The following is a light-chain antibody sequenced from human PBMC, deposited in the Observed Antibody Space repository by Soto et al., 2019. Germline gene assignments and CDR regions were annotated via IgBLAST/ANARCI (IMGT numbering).Light chain of an antibody. CDR1: SSDVGFYNF. CDR2: EVT. Sequence: QSALTQPPSASGSPGQSLTISCTGTSSDVGFYNFVSWYQQRPGKAPKLVIYEVTKRPSGVPDRFSGSKSGSTASLTVSGLRADDEADYYCASYAGTKLFVFGSGTKLTVL. CDR3: ASYAGTKLFV. V-gene: IGLV2-8*01. J-gene: IGLJ1*01.